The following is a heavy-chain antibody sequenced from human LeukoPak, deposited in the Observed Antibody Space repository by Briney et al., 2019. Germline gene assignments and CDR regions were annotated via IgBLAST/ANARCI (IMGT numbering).Heavy chain of an antibody. Sequence: SETLSLTCAVSGYSISSGYYWGWIRQPPGKGLEWVGSIFHSGSTYYNPSLKSRVTISVNTSKNQFSLKLSSVTAADTAVYYCARDRGVAVAGPPGYWGQGTLVTVSS. CDR1: GYSISSGYY. CDR2: IFHSGST. CDR3: ARDRGVAVAGPPGY. J-gene: IGHJ4*02. V-gene: IGHV4-38-2*02. D-gene: IGHD6-19*01.